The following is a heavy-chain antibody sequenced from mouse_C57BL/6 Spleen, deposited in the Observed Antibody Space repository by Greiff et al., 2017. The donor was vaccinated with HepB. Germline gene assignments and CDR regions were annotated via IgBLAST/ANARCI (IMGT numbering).Heavy chain of an antibody. CDR3: ARGFDGYYGGWFAY. CDR2: ISYDGSN. V-gene: IGHV3-6*01. J-gene: IGHJ3*01. D-gene: IGHD2-3*01. Sequence: EVHLVESGPGLVKPSQSLSLTCSVTGYSITSGYYWNWIRQFPGNKLEWMGYISYDGSNNYNPSLKNRISITRDTSKNQFFLKLNSVTTEDTATYYCARGFDGYYGGWFAYWGQGTLVTVSA. CDR1: GYSITSGYY.